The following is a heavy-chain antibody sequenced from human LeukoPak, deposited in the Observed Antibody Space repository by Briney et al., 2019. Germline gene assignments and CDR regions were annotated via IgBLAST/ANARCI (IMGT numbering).Heavy chain of an antibody. D-gene: IGHD6-19*01. CDR2: INHSGST. J-gene: IGHJ4*02. CDR1: GGSFSGYY. V-gene: IGHV4-34*01. Sequence: KPSETLSLTCAVYGGSFSGYYWSWIRQPPGKGLEWIGEINHSGSTNYNPSLKSRVTISVDTSKNQFSLKLSSVTAADTALYYCARVRYSSGWYRRGWPVDYWGQGTLVTVSS. CDR3: ARVRYSSGWYRRGWPVDY.